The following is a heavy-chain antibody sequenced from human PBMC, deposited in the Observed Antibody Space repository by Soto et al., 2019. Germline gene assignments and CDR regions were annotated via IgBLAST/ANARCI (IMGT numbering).Heavy chain of an antibody. CDR3: ARGGRHDFLRSCLGCYMDV. Sequence: EVRLVESGGGLVQPGGSLRLSCAASGFNFSHYAIHWVRQAPGKGLEYVSAISSDGGGTNYANFVKGRFTISRDNSKNTLYLQMGSLPDEDLAVHYCARGGRHDFLRSCLGCYMDVWGKGTAVTVSS. J-gene: IGHJ6*03. V-gene: IGHV3-64*01. CDR2: ISSDGGGT. D-gene: IGHD3-3*01. CDR1: GFNFSHYA.